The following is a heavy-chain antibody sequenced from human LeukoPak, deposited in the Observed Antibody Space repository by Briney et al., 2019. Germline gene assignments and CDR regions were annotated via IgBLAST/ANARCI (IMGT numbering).Heavy chain of an antibody. J-gene: IGHJ3*02. CDR1: GFTFSSYG. CDR3: ARGDYYDSSGYYYRGEDLGAFDI. D-gene: IGHD3-22*01. V-gene: IGHV3-33*01. CDR2: IWYDGSNK. Sequence: GGSLRLSCAASGFTFSSYGMHWVRQAPGKGLEWVAVIWYDGSNKYYADSVKGRFTISRDNSKNTLYLQMNSLRAEDTAVYYCARGDYYDSSGYYYRGEDLGAFDIWGQGTMVTVSS.